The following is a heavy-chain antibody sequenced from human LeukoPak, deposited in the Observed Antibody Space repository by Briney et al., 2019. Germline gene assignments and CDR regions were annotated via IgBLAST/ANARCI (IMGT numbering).Heavy chain of an antibody. CDR3: ARGRTTGTSRHFDY. CDR2: IYHSGST. J-gene: IGHJ4*02. V-gene: IGHV4-59*12. D-gene: IGHD1-1*01. CDR1: GGSINSDY. Sequence: SETLSLTCSVSGGSINSDYWNWIRQPPGKGLEWIGYIYHSGSTNYNPSLKSRVTISIDKSKKQFSLKLISVTAADTAVYYCARGRTTGTSRHFDYWGQGTLVTVSS.